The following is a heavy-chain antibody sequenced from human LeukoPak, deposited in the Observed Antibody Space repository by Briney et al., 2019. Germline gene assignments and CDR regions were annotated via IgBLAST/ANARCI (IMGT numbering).Heavy chain of an antibody. CDR2: IYHSGST. J-gene: IGHJ5*02. V-gene: IGHV4-38-2*01. CDR1: GYSISSGYY. Sequence: SETLSLTCAVSGYSISSGYYWAWIQQPPGKGLEWIRSIYHSGSTYYNPSLKSRVTISVDTSKNQFSLKLSSVTAADTAVYYCARRRERAYNWFDPWGQGTLVTVSS. D-gene: IGHD1-26*01. CDR3: ARRRERAYNWFDP.